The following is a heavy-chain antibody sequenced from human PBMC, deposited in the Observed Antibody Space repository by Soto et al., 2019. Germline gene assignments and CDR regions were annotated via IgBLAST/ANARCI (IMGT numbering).Heavy chain of an antibody. CDR2: VHYSGNT. D-gene: IGHD6-13*01. CDR3: AREIMAADHFDY. Sequence: QIQLHESGPGLVKPSQTPSLTCTVSGGSIRGGDYYWSWIRQTPERGLEWCGYVHYSGNTFYNPSLKSRATISLDTSRNQFSLNLSAVTVADSAVYYCAREIMAADHFDYWGQGALVTVSS. J-gene: IGHJ4*02. V-gene: IGHV4-30-4*01. CDR1: GGSIRGGDYY.